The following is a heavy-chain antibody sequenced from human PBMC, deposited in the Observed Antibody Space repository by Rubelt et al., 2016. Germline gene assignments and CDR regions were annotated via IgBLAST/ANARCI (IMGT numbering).Heavy chain of an antibody. CDR2: IYYSGST. V-gene: IGHV4-59*01. CDR1: GGSISSYY. J-gene: IGHJ4*02. D-gene: IGHD3-10*01. CDR3: AREGTRQDYYFDY. Sequence: QVQLQESGPGLVKPSETLSLTCTVSGGSISSYYWSWIRQPPGKGLEWIGYIYYSGSTNYNPSLKSRVTISVDTSKNQFSLRLGAVTAAYTAVYYRAREGTRQDYYFDYWGQGTLVSDSS.